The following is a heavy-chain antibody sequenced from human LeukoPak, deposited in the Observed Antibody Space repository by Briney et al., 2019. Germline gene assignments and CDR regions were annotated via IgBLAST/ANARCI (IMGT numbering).Heavy chain of an antibody. CDR1: GFTFSSYG. CDR3: ARDHSSSWYGALSY. V-gene: IGHV3-33*01. J-gene: IGHJ4*02. CDR2: IWYDGSNK. D-gene: IGHD6-13*01. Sequence: GGSLRLSCAASGFTFSSYGMHWVRQAPGKGLEWVAVIWYDGSNKYYADSVKGRFTISRDNSKNTLYLQMNSLRAEETAVYYCARDHSSSWYGALSYWGQGTLVTVSS.